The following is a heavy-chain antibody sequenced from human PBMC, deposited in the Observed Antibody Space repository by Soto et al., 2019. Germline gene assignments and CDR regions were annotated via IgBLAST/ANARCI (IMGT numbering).Heavy chain of an antibody. D-gene: IGHD1-26*01. V-gene: IGHV1-3*01. CDR2: INAGNGNT. CDR3: ARDSGGSYYRRWFDP. Sequence: QVQLVQSGAEVKKPGASVKVSCKASGYTFTSYAMHWVRKAPGQRLEWMGWINAGNGNTKYSQKIQGRVTITRDTSASTAYMELSSLRSEDTAVYYCARDSGGSYYRRWFDPWGQGTLVTVSS. CDR1: GYTFTSYA. J-gene: IGHJ5*02.